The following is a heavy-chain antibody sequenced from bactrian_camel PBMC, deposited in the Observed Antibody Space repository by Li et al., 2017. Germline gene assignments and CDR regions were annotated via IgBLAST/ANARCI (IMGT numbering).Heavy chain of an antibody. V-gene: IGHV3S53*01. D-gene: IGHD1*01. J-gene: IGHJ4*01. CDR1: GYTVRVYC. CDR2: IDSDGRT. CDR3: AAGRHNLGLCYLLPERFPD. Sequence: HVQLVESGGGSVQAGGSLRLSCAASGYTVRVYCMGWFRQAPGKEREGVAHIDSDGRTSYADSVKGRFTISRDNAKNTLYLQMDRLQPEDTGVYYCAAGRHNLGLCYLLPERFPDWGQGTQVTVS.